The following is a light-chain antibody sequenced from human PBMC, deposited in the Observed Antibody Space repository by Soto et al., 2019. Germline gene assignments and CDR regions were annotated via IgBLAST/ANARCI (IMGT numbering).Light chain of an antibody. CDR2: GAS. CDR3: QQYNNWPPWT. CDR1: QSVSSN. V-gene: IGKV3-15*01. Sequence: EIVMTQSPATLSVSPGERATLSGRASQSVSSNLAWYQQKPGQAPRLLIYGASTRATGIPARFSGSGSGTEFTLTISRLQSEDFAVYYWQQYNNWPPWTFGQGTKVEIK. J-gene: IGKJ1*01.